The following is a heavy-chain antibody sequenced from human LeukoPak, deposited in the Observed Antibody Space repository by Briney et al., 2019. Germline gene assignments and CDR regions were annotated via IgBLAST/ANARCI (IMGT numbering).Heavy chain of an antibody. CDR1: GGSISSYY. V-gene: IGHV4-4*07. Sequence: ASETLSLTCTVSGGSISSYYWSWIRQPAGKGLEWIGRIYTSGSTNYNPSLKSRVTMSVDTSKNQFSLKLSSVTAADTAVYYCARESSGWGQYYFDYWGQGTLVTVSS. D-gene: IGHD6-19*01. CDR3: ARESSGWGQYYFDY. J-gene: IGHJ4*02. CDR2: IYTSGST.